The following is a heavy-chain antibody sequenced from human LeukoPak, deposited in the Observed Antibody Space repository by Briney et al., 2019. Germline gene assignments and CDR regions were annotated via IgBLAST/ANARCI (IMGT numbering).Heavy chain of an antibody. CDR3: AKGRTLVVVTTPSDY. CDR2: ISGSGGST. J-gene: IGHJ4*02. Sequence: GGSLRLSCEASGFTFSSYAMSWVRQAPGKGLEWVSGISGSGGSTYYADSVKGRFTISRDNSKNTLYLQMNSLRAEDTAVYYCAKGRTLVVVTTPSDYWGQGTLVTVSS. D-gene: IGHD2-21*02. V-gene: IGHV3-23*01. CDR1: GFTFSSYA.